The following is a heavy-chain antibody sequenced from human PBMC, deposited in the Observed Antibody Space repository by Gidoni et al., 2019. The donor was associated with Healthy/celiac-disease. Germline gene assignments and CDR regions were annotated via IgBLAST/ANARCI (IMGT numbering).Heavy chain of an antibody. CDR1: GYTVTSNG. CDR2: VSANTGNT. J-gene: IGHJ6*02. Sequence: QGQLVQSGAEGKKPGAPVKGAGKASGYTVTSNGISWVRQAPGHGLEWMGWVSANTGNTNYAQKLPGRVTLTTATSTSTAYMELRSLRSDDTAVYYCARVSIVGATALRYYYGMDVWGQGTTVTVSS. D-gene: IGHD1-26*01. CDR3: ARVSIVGATALRYYYGMDV. V-gene: IGHV1-18*04.